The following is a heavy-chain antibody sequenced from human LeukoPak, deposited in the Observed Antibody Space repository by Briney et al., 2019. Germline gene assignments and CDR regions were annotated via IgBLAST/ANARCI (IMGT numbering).Heavy chain of an antibody. CDR2: ISAYNGNT. V-gene: IGHV1-18*01. D-gene: IGHD6-19*01. CDR3: ARGYSSGWYGDYFDY. J-gene: IGHJ4*02. Sequence: ASVKVSFKASGYTFTSYGISWVRQVPGQGLEWMGWISAYNGNTNYAQKLQGRVTMTTDTSTSTAYMELRSLRSDDTAVYYCARGYSSGWYGDYFDYWGQGTLVTVSS. CDR1: GYTFTSYG.